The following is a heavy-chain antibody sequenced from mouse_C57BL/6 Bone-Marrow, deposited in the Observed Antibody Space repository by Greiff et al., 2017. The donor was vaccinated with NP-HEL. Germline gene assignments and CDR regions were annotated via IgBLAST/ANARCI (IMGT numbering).Heavy chain of an antibody. CDR1: GYSITSGYY. CDR2: ISYDGSN. Sequence: EVKLMESGPGLVKPSQSLSLTCSVTGYSITSGYYWNWIRQFPGNKLEWMGYISYDGSNNYNPSLKNRISITRDTSKNQFFLKLNSVTTEDTATYYCARDPLDSSGFDYWGQGTTLAVSS. CDR3: ARDPLDSSGFDY. V-gene: IGHV3-6*01. D-gene: IGHD3-2*02. J-gene: IGHJ2*01.